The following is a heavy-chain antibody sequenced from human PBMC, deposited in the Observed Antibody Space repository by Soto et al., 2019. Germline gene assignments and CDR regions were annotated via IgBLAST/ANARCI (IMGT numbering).Heavy chain of an antibody. V-gene: IGHV1-8*01. Sequence: VASVKVSCKASGYTFSDFDINWLRQAAGQGPEWMGWMNAKSGDTFSAQRLQGKFNMTWDTSLSTAYMEVGSLTSDDAAIYYCARGNPFNYAGFDVWGQGATVTVSS. CDR2: MNAKSGDT. CDR3: ARGNPFNYAGFDV. CDR1: GYTFSDFD. D-gene: IGHD3-16*01. J-gene: IGHJ6*02.